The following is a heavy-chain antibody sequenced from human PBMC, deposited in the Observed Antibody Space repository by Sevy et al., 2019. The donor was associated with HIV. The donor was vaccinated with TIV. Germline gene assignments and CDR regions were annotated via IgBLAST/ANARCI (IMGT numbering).Heavy chain of an antibody. CDR2: INHSGST. V-gene: IGHV4-34*01. CDR1: GGSFSGYY. D-gene: IGHD6-6*01. Sequence: SETLSLTCAVYGGSFSGYYWSWIRQPPGKGLEWIGEINHSGSTNYNPSLKSRVTISVDTSKNQFSLKLSSVTAADTAVYYCARRGGIAARPKNRTFDYWGQGTLVTVSS. J-gene: IGHJ4*02. CDR3: ARRGGIAARPKNRTFDY.